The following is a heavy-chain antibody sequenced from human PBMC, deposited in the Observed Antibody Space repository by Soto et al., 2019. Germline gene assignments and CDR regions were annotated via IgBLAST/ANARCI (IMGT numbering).Heavy chain of an antibody. CDR3: ARPPSQLYDHDAFDI. D-gene: IGHD3-3*01. CDR1: GFTFSSYG. V-gene: IGHV3-33*01. J-gene: IGHJ3*02. Sequence: GGSLRLSCAASGFTFSSYGMHWVRQAPGKGLEWVAVIWYDGSNKYYADSVKGRFTISRDNSKNTLYLQMNSLRAEDTAVYYCARPPSQLYDHDAFDIWGQGTMVTVSS. CDR2: IWYDGSNK.